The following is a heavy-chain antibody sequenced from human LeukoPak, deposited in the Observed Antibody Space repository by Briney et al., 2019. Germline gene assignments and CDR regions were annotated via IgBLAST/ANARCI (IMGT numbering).Heavy chain of an antibody. CDR1: GFTFSSYS. D-gene: IGHD6-6*01. CDR2: ISSSSSYI. J-gene: IGHJ4*02. V-gene: IGHV3-21*01. Sequence: GGSLRLSCAASGFTFSSYSMNWVRRAPGKGLEWVSSISSSSSYIYYADSVKGRFTISGDNAKNSLYLQMNSLRAEDTAVYYCAREDFSSSCFDYWGQGTLVTVSS. CDR3: AREDFSSSCFDY.